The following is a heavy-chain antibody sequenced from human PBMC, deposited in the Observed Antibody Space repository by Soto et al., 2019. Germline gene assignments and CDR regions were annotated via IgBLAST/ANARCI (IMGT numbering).Heavy chain of an antibody. Sequence: SETLSLTCTVSGGSISSGGYYWSWIRQHPGKGLEWIGYIYYSGSTYYNPSLKSRVTISVDTSKNQFSLKLSSVTAADTAVYYCARDIYCTNGVCENPWGQGTLVTVSS. D-gene: IGHD2-8*01. CDR3: ARDIYCTNGVCENP. V-gene: IGHV4-31*03. CDR1: GGSISSGGYY. CDR2: IYYSGST. J-gene: IGHJ5*02.